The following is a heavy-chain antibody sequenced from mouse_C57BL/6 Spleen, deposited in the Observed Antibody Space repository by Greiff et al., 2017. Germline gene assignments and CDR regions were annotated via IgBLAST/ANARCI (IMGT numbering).Heavy chain of an antibody. CDR3: TTWDYGSPVDY. CDR2: IDPENGDT. CDR1: GFNIKDDY. V-gene: IGHV14-4*01. J-gene: IGHJ2*01. Sequence: VQLQQSGAELVRPGASVKLSCTASGFNIKDDYMHWVQQRPEQGLEWIGWIDPENGDTESASKFQGKATITADTSSNPAYLQLSRLTSEDTDVYDCTTWDYGSPVDYWGQGTTLTVSS. D-gene: IGHD1-1*01.